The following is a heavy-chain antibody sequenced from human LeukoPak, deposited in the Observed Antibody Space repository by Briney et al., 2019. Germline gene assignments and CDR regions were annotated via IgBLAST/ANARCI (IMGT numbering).Heavy chain of an antibody. CDR2: SNAGNGNT. CDR3: ARGTGAVAGTDLDY. V-gene: IGHV1-3*02. CDR1: GYTFTSYA. Sequence: GASVKVSCKASGYTFTSYAMHWVRQAPGQRLEWMEWSNAGNGNTKYSQEFQGRVTITRDTSASTAYMELSSLRSEDMAVCYCARGTGAVAGTDLDYWGQGTLVTVSS. D-gene: IGHD6-19*01. J-gene: IGHJ4*02.